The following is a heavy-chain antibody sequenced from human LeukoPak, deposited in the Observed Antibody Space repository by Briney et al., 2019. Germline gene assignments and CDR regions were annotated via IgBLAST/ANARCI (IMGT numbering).Heavy chain of an antibody. J-gene: IGHJ5*02. CDR1: GDSISSYY. D-gene: IGHD1-26*01. V-gene: IGHV4-59*01. CDR3: ARGIIAGATWGENDNWFDP. Sequence: PSETLSLTCTVSGDSISSYYWSWIRQPPGKGLEWIGYIYYSGNTNYNPSLKSRVTISVDTSKNQFSLKLSSVTAADTAVYYCARGIIAGATWGENDNWFDPWGQGTLVTVSS. CDR2: IYYSGNT.